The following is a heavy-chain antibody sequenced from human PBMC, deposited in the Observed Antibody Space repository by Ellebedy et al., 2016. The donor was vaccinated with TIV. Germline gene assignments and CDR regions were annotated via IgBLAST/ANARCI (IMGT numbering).Heavy chain of an antibody. CDR1: GFTFSSYG. CDR2: IWYDGSNK. J-gene: IGHJ4*02. D-gene: IGHD2-2*01. CDR3: ARGTSGGLEAIDY. Sequence: PGGSLRLSCAASGFTFSSYGRHWVRQAPGKGLEWVAVIWYDGSNKYYADSVKGRFTISRDNSKNTLYLQMNSLRAEDTAVYYCARGTSGGLEAIDYWGQGTLVTVSS. V-gene: IGHV3-33*01.